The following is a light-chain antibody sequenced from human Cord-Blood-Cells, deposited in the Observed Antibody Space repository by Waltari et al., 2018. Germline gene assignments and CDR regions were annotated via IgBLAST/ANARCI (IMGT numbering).Light chain of an antibody. J-gene: IGLJ3*02. CDR1: SRDVGGYKY. Sequence: QSALTQPASVSGSPGQSINIPCTGISRDVGGYKYVSWYQQHPGKAPKLMIYDVSNRPSGVSNRFSGSKSGNTASLTISGLQAEDEADYYCSSYTSSSTLFGGGTKLTVL. V-gene: IGLV2-14*01. CDR3: SSYTSSSTL. CDR2: DVS.